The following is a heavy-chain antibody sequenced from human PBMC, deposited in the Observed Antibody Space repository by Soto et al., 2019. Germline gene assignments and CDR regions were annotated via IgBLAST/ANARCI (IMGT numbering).Heavy chain of an antibody. CDR2: ISGSGGST. CDR3: AKGSYYDSSGYSH. V-gene: IGHV3-23*01. J-gene: IGHJ4*02. Sequence: PVGPLRLSCAASGFTFSSYAMSWVRQAPGKGLEWVSAISGSGGSTYYADSVKGRFTISRDNSKNTLYLQMNSLRAEDTAVYYCAKGSYYDSSGYSHWGQGTLVTVSS. D-gene: IGHD3-22*01. CDR1: GFTFSSYA.